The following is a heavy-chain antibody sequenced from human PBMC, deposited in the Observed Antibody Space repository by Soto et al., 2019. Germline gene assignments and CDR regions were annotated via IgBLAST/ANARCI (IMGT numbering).Heavy chain of an antibody. V-gene: IGHV3-66*01. Sequence: GGSLRLSCAASGFTVSSNYMSWVRQAPGKGLEWVSVIYSGGSTYYADSVKGRFTISRDNSKNTLYLQMNSLRAEDTAVYYCARDRVGGVIVRPLYMDVWGKGTTVTVSS. D-gene: IGHD3-16*02. CDR3: ARDRVGGVIVRPLYMDV. CDR1: GFTVSSNY. CDR2: IYSGGST. J-gene: IGHJ6*03.